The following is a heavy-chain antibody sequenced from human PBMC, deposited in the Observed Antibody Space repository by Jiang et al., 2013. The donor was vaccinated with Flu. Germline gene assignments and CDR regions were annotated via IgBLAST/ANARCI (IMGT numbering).Heavy chain of an antibody. J-gene: IGHJ4*02. D-gene: IGHD6-13*01. Sequence: KGLEWIGRIYTSGSTNYNPSLKSRVTISVDTSKNQFSPKLSSVTAADTAVYYCARVGSSWSFFDYWGQGTLVTVSS. V-gene: IGHV4-61*02. CDR3: ARVGSSWSFFDY. CDR2: IYTSGST.